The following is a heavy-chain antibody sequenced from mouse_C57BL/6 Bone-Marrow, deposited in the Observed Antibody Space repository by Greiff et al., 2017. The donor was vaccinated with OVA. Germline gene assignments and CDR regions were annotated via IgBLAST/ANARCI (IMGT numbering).Heavy chain of an antibody. CDR3: ASGSNWDPVDY. Sequence: VQLQQSGPELVKPGASVKISCTASGYSFTDYNMHWVKQSNGKSLEWIGVINPNYGTTSYNQKFKGKATLTVDKSSSTAYMQLNSLTSEDSAVYYCASGSNWDPVDYWGQGTTLTVSS. D-gene: IGHD4-1*01. CDR1: GYSFTDYN. V-gene: IGHV1-39*01. J-gene: IGHJ2*01. CDR2: INPNYGTT.